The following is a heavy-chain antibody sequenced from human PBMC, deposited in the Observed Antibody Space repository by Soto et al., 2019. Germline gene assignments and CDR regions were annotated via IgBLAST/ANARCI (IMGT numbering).Heavy chain of an antibody. V-gene: IGHV3-23*01. J-gene: IGHJ4*02. CDR1: AFTFSNYG. CDR2: ISDTGGTT. D-gene: IGHD2-15*01. CDR3: ARGRSGGTSFDY. Sequence: GGSLRLSCAASAFTFSNYGMNWVRQAPGKGLEWVSTISDTGGTTFYADSVKGRFTISRDNSKNTLYLQMTSLRAEDTAVYYCARGRSGGTSFDYWGQGTLVTVSS.